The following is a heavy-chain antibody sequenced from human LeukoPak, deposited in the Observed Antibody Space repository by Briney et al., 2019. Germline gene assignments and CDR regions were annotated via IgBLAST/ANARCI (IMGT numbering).Heavy chain of an antibody. CDR3: AREGYPYGYVFD. CDR1: GGSISSSY. Sequence: SETLSLTCTVSGGSISSSYWSWIRQPPGKGLGWIGYIFYSGSTNYNPSLKSRVTISVDTSKRQFSLNLSSVTAADTAVYYCAREGYPYGYVFDWGQGTLVTVSS. CDR2: IFYSGST. V-gene: IGHV4-59*01. D-gene: IGHD5-18*01. J-gene: IGHJ4*02.